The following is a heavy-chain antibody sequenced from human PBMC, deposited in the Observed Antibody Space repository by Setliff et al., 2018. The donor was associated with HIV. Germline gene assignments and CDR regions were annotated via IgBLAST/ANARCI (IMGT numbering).Heavy chain of an antibody. J-gene: IGHJ6*03. D-gene: IGHD2-21*01. Sequence: GGSLRVSCAASGFIFDYYAMHWVRQAPGKGLEWVSGISWNSGSIGYADSVKGRFTLSRDNAKNSLNLQMNSLRAEDTAVYYFARERGVIPLGIYYSYYMDVWGKETTVTAP. V-gene: IGHV3-9*01. CDR2: ISWNSGSI. CDR3: ARERGVIPLGIYYSYYMDV. CDR1: GFIFDYYA.